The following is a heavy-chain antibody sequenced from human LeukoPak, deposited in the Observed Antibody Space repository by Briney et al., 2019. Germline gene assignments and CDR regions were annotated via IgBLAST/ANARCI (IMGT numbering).Heavy chain of an antibody. D-gene: IGHD3-9*01. J-gene: IGHJ4*02. Sequence: GGSLRLSCAASGFTISSYGMSWVRQAPGKGLEWVSTISGSGGSTYYADSVRGRFTISRDNAKNSLYLQMNSLRAEDTAVYYCAREETAVMNYDILTGSKYYFDYWGQGTLVTVSS. CDR1: GFTISSYG. V-gene: IGHV3-23*01. CDR3: AREETAVMNYDILTGSKYYFDY. CDR2: ISGSGGST.